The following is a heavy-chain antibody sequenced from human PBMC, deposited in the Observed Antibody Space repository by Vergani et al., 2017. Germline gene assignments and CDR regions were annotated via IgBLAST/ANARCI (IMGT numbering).Heavy chain of an antibody. V-gene: IGHV4-39*07. CDR2: VFYGGRT. J-gene: IGHJ6*03. CDR1: GDSISTSSYA. CDR3: AREVGGSYMDV. Sequence: QMQLQESGPGLVKPSETLSLSCTVSGDSISTSSYAWGWIRQPPGKTLEWIGTVFYGGRTSYNPSLKSRVTISVDTSKNQFSLKLSSVTAADTAVYYCAREVGGSYMDVWGKGTTVTVSS. D-gene: IGHD2-15*01.